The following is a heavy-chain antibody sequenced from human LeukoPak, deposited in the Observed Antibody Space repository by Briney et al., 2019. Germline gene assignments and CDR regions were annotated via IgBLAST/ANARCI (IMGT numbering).Heavy chain of an antibody. CDR3: ARAWDCSSTTCYVYFDY. D-gene: IGHD2-2*01. Sequence: AASVKVSCKASGGTFSSYAISGVREAPGQGLEWMGGIITIFGTANYAQKLQGRVTMTTDTSTNTAYMELRSLTSDDTAVYYCARAWDCSSTTCYVYFDYWGQGSLVTVSS. CDR1: GGTFSSYA. J-gene: IGHJ4*02. V-gene: IGHV1-69*05. CDR2: IITIFGTA.